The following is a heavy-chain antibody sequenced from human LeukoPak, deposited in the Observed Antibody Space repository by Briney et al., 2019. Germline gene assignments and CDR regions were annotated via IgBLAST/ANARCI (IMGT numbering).Heavy chain of an antibody. CDR2: IWYDTSNK. Sequence: GRSLRLSCAASGFTFSSYGMHWVRQAPGKGLEWVAVIWYDTSNKYYADSVKGRFTISRDNSKNTLYLQMNSLRAEDTAVYYCAKTDSSGYCIDSWGQGTLVTVSS. CDR1: GFTFSSYG. CDR3: AKTDSSGYCIDS. J-gene: IGHJ4*02. D-gene: IGHD3-22*01. V-gene: IGHV3-33*06.